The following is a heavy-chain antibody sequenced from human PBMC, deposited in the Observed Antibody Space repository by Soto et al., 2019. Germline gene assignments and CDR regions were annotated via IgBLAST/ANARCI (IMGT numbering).Heavy chain of an antibody. CDR2: ISGSGGKT. J-gene: IGHJ4*02. V-gene: IGHV3-23*01. CDR3: AKLGMTTITRDY. D-gene: IGHD5-12*01. CDR1: GFSFDTYA. Sequence: EAQLLESGGGLVQPGGSLRVSCAASGFSFDTYAMSWVRQAPGKGLEWVSTISGSGGKTYYADSVKGRLTSSRDNSKNIPYLQMTSLRAEDTALYYSAKLGMTTITRDYWGQGTQVTVSS.